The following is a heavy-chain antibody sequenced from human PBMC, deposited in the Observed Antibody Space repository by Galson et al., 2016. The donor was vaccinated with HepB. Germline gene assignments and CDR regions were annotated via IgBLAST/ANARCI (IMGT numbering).Heavy chain of an antibody. CDR2: ITNDGSPQ. CDR3: ARGLGPISWAFDY. V-gene: IGHV3-30-3*01. D-gene: IGHD6-19*01. CDR1: GFFFRDVS. Sequence: SLRLSCAASGFFFRDVSMHWVRQAPGKGLEWMAVITNDGSPQYYADSVKDRFTISRDNSYNTLYLQMQSLRPEDTAFYYCARGLGPISWAFDYWGQGTLVTVSS. J-gene: IGHJ4*02.